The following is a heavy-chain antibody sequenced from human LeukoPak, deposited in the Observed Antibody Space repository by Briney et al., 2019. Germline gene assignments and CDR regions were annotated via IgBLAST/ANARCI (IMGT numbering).Heavy chain of an antibody. CDR3: ARDLGQYYDTSDNWFDP. CDR1: GFTFSSYS. Sequence: PGGSLRLSCAASGFTFSSYSMNWVRQAPGKGLEWVASVNHDGSEKYYVDSVEGRFTISRDSAKNSLHLQMNSLRAEDTAVYYCARDLGQYYDTSDNWFDPWGQGTLVTVSS. CDR2: VNHDGSEK. D-gene: IGHD3-22*01. V-gene: IGHV3-7*01. J-gene: IGHJ5*02.